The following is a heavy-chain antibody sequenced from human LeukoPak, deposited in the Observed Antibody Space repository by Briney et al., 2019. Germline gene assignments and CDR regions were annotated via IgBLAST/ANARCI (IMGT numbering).Heavy chain of an antibody. V-gene: IGHV3-53*01. Sequence: GGSLRLSCAASGFSVITNHMTWVRQAPGKGLECVSITYSGGSTFYADSVKGRFTISRDNSKNALYLQMNSLRAEDTAVYCCAREQVVVTGVSVRHYYYYMDVWGKGTTVTVSS. J-gene: IGHJ6*03. D-gene: IGHD3-22*01. CDR2: TYSGGST. CDR3: AREQVVVTGVSVRHYYYYMDV. CDR1: GFSVITNH.